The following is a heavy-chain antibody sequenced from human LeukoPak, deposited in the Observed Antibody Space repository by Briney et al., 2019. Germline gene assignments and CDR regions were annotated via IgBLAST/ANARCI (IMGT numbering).Heavy chain of an antibody. CDR2: ISYDGSNK. V-gene: IGHV3-30-3*01. CDR1: GFTFSSYA. CDR3: ARDHRALYGMDV. J-gene: IGHJ6*02. Sequence: PGGSLRLSCAASGFTFSSYAMHWGRQAPGKGLEWGAVISYDGSNKYYADSVKGRFTISRDNSKNTLYLQMNSLRAEDTAVYYCARDHRALYGMDVWGQGTTVTVSS.